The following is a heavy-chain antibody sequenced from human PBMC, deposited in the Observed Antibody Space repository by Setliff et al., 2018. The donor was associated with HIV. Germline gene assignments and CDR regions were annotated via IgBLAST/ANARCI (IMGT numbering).Heavy chain of an antibody. Sequence: PGESLKISCXGSGXIFTTYWSGWXRQMPGKGLEWLGIIYPGDSDTKYSPSFXXXVTLSADKSISTFYLQWLRLXXSAPPXYYLTXXXXXXGHNSMGSDYWGQGILVTVSS. CDR1: GXIFTTYW. D-gene: IGHD1-20*01. CDR2: IYPGDSDT. CDR3: TXXXXXXGHNSMGSDY. V-gene: IGHV5-51*01. J-gene: IGHJ4*02.